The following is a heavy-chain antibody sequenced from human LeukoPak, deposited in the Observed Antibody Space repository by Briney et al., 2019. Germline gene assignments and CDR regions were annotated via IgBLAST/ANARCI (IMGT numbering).Heavy chain of an antibody. Sequence: GRSLRLSCAASGLTFSSYAMHWVRQAPGKGLEWVAVISYDGSNKYYADSVKGRFTISRDNSKNTLYLQMNSLRAEDTAMYYCARALYNTGWYPDYFDSWGQGTLVTVSS. CDR3: ARALYNTGWYPDYFDS. CDR2: ISYDGSNK. CDR1: GLTFSSYA. J-gene: IGHJ4*02. D-gene: IGHD6-19*01. V-gene: IGHV3-30-3*01.